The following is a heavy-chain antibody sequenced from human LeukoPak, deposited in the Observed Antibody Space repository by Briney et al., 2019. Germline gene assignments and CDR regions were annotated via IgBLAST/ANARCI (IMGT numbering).Heavy chain of an antibody. V-gene: IGHV4-39*01. CDR2: IYYSGST. D-gene: IGHD2-2*01. Sequence: NPSETLSLTCTVSGGSISSSSYYWGWIRQPPGKGLEWIGSIYYSGSTYYNPSLKSRVTISVDTSKNQFSLKLSSATAADTAVYYCARLPGAAATYYYYYMDVWGKGTTVTVSS. CDR3: ARLPGAAATYYYYYMDV. J-gene: IGHJ6*03. CDR1: GGSISSSSYY.